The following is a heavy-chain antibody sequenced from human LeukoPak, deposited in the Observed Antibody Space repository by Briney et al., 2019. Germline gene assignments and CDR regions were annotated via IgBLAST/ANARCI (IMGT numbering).Heavy chain of an antibody. J-gene: IGHJ4*02. Sequence: SETLSLTCAVYGGSFSGYYWSWIRQPPGKGLEWIGEINHSGSTNYNPSLKSRVTISVDTSKNQFSLKLSSVTAADTAVYYCASLEGNYYDSSGYSDYWGQGTLVTVSS. CDR1: GGSFSGYY. V-gene: IGHV4-34*01. D-gene: IGHD3-22*01. CDR2: INHSGST. CDR3: ASLEGNYYDSSGYSDY.